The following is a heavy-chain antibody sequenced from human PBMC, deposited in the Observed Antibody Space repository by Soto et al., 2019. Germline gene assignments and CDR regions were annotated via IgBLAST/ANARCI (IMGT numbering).Heavy chain of an antibody. CDR1: GGSISSSNW. CDR3: ARLATMGSGWFDP. D-gene: IGHD5-12*01. CDR2: IYHSGST. V-gene: IGHV4-4*02. J-gene: IGHJ5*02. Sequence: QVQLQESGPGLVKPSGTLSLTCAVSGGSISSSNWWSWVRQPPGKGLEWIGEIYHSGSTNYNPSRKSRVXXSXDXXENQSSLKLISVTAADTAVYYCARLATMGSGWFDPWGQGTLVTVSS.